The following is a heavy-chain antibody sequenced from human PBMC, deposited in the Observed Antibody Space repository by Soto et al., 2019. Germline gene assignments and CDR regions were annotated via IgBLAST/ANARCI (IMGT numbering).Heavy chain of an antibody. V-gene: IGHV4-59*08. Sequence: PSETLSLTCTVSGCSISSYYWSWIRQPPGKGLEWIGYIYYSGSTNYNPSLKSRVTISVDTSKNQFSLKLSSVTAADTAVYYCGRSRVGSSASGLHWGQGTLVTVSS. CDR1: GCSISSYY. CDR2: IYYSGST. J-gene: IGHJ1*01. D-gene: IGHD2-2*01. CDR3: GRSRVGSSASGLH.